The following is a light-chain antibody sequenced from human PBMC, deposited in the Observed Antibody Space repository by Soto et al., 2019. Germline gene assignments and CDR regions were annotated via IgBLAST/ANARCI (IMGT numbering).Light chain of an antibody. CDR1: QDISNY. Sequence: DIQMTQSPSSLSASVGDRVTITCQASQDISNYLNWYQQKPGKAPKLLIHDVFNLETGVPSRFSGSGSGTDFTFTISSLQPEDIATYYCQQYCNLPFTFGPGTKVDI. CDR2: DVF. V-gene: IGKV1-33*01. J-gene: IGKJ3*01. CDR3: QQYCNLPFT.